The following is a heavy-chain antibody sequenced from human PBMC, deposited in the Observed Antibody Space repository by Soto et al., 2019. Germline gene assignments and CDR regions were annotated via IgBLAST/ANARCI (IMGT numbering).Heavy chain of an antibody. CDR3: AREAEQLVLFAYYFDY. J-gene: IGHJ4*02. CDR2: IWYDGSNK. D-gene: IGHD6-6*01. V-gene: IGHV3-33*01. Sequence: QVQLVESGGGVVQPGRSLRLSCAASGFTFSSYGMHWVRQAPGKGLEWVAVIWYDGSNKYYADSVKGRFTISRDNSKNTLYLQMNSLRAEDTAVYYCAREAEQLVLFAYYFDYWGQGTLVTVSS. CDR1: GFTFSSYG.